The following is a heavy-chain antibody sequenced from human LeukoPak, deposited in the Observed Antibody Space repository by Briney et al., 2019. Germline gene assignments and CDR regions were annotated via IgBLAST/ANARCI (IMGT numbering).Heavy chain of an antibody. Sequence: PGRSLRLSCAASGFTFDDYAMHWVRQAPGKGLEWVSGISWNSGSIGYADSVKGRFTISRDNSKNTLYLQMNSLRAEDTAVYYCAKEVSWELSAFDIWGQGTMVTVSS. D-gene: IGHD1-26*01. V-gene: IGHV3-9*01. CDR3: AKEVSWELSAFDI. CDR2: ISWNSGSI. CDR1: GFTFDDYA. J-gene: IGHJ3*02.